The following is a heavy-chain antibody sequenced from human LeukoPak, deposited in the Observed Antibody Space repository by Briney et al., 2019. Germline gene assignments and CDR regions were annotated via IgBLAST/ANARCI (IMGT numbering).Heavy chain of an antibody. Sequence: GASVKVSCKASGYTFTSYDINWVRQATGQGLEWMGWINPNSGGTNYAQKFQGRVTMTRDTSISTAYMELSRLRSDDTAVYYCARDYNVRGSLSTDYWGQGTLVTVSS. D-gene: IGHD2-15*01. CDR3: ARDYNVRGSLSTDY. CDR1: GYTFTSYD. CDR2: INPNSGGT. J-gene: IGHJ4*02. V-gene: IGHV1-2*02.